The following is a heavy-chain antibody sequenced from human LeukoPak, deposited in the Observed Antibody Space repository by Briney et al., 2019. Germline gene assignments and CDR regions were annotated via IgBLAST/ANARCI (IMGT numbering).Heavy chain of an antibody. CDR3: ASLSGPLKGNAFDI. CDR2: ISYDGSNK. Sequence: PGGSLRLSCAASGFTFSSYAMHWVRQAPGKGLEWVAVISYDGSNKYYADSVKGRFTISRDNSKNTLYLQMNSLRAEDTAVYYCASLSGPLKGNAFDIWGQGTMVTVSS. J-gene: IGHJ3*02. D-gene: IGHD5-12*01. CDR1: GFTFSSYA. V-gene: IGHV3-30-3*01.